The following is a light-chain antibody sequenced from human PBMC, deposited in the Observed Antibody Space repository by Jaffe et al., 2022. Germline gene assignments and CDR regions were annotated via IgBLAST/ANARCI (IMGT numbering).Light chain of an antibody. CDR2: SAS. J-gene: IGKJ1*01. Sequence: DIQMTQSPSSLSASVGDRVTITCRASQGISNFLAWYQHKPDGVPKLLIHSASTLQSGIPSRFSGSGSGTDFTLTISSLQPEDVATYYCQKYDSASWTFGQGTKVELK. CDR1: QGISNF. V-gene: IGKV1-27*01. CDR3: QKYDSASWT.